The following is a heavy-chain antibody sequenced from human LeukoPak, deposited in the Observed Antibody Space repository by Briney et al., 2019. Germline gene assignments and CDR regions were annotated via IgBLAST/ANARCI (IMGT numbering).Heavy chain of an antibody. D-gene: IGHD1-1*01. J-gene: IGHJ3*02. CDR2: IYTSGST. CDR1: GGSISSYY. V-gene: IGHV4-4*07. Sequence: PSETLSLTCTVSGGSISSYYWSWIRQPAGKGLEWIGRIYTSGSTNYNPSLKSRVTISVDTSKNQFSLKLSSVTAADTAVYYCARVHNWNARGAFDIWGQGTMVTVSS. CDR3: ARVHNWNARGAFDI.